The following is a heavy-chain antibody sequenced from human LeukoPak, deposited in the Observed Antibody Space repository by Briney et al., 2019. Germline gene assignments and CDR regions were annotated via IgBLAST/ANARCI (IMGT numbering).Heavy chain of an antibody. D-gene: IGHD2-15*01. Sequence: ASVKVSCKASKYTFTGYYMQWVRQAPGQGLEWMGWINPYSAGTHYAQKFQGRVTMTRDTSISTAYMELSRLRSDDTAVYYCAIVVVAATLSGDWFDPWGQGTLVTVSS. V-gene: IGHV1-2*02. J-gene: IGHJ5*02. CDR3: AIVVVAATLSGDWFDP. CDR2: INPYSAGT. CDR1: KYTFTGYY.